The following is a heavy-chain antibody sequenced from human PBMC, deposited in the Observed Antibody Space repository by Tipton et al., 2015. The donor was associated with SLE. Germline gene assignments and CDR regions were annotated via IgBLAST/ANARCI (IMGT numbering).Heavy chain of an antibody. D-gene: IGHD6-25*01. CDR1: GGSISSGGYY. Sequence: TLSLTCTVSGGSISSGGYYWSWIRQPPGKGLEWIGYIYYSGSTNYNPSLKSRVTISVDTSKNQFSLKLSSVTAADTAVYYCARDRVYSSGIDPWGQGTLVTVSS. V-gene: IGHV4-61*08. CDR3: ARDRVYSSGIDP. J-gene: IGHJ5*02. CDR2: IYYSGST.